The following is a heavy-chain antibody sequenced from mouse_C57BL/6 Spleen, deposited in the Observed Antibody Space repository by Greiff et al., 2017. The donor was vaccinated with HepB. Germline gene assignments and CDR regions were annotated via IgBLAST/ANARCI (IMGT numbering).Heavy chain of an antibody. D-gene: IGHD3-2*02. CDR2: INPSSGYT. Sequence: VKLVESGAELARPGASVKMSCKASGYTFTSYTMHWVKQRPGQGLEWIGYINPSSGYTKYNQKFKDKATLTADKSSSTAYMQLSSLTSEDSAVYYCARGGSSGYAMDYWGQGTSVTVSS. CDR3: ARGGSSGYAMDY. J-gene: IGHJ4*01. CDR1: GYTFTSYT. V-gene: IGHV1-4*01.